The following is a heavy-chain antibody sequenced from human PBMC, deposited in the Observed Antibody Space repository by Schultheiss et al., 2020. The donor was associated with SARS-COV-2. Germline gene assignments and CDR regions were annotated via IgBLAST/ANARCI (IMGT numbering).Heavy chain of an antibody. CDR2: IGTAGDT. Sequence: GGSLRLSCAASGFTFSSFDMHWVRQATGKGLEWVSAIGTAGDTYYQGSVKGRFTISRENAKNSLYLQMNSLRAGDTAVYYCARDRGYCSSTSCYTGYYYYMDVWGKGTTVTVSS. V-gene: IGHV3-13*04. CDR3: ARDRGYCSSTSCYTGYYYYMDV. D-gene: IGHD2-2*02. J-gene: IGHJ6*03. CDR1: GFTFSSFD.